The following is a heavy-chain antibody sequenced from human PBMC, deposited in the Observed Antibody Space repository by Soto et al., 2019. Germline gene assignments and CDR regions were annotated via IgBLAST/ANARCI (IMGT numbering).Heavy chain of an antibody. CDR3: ARSKVDIAARPLRAFDI. J-gene: IGHJ3*02. Sequence: ASVKVSCKASGYTFTSYAMHWVRQAPGQRLEWMGWINAGNGNTKYSQKFQGRVTITRDTSARTAYMELSSLRSEDTAVYYCARSKVDIAARPLRAFDIWGQGTMVTVSS. CDR2: INAGNGNT. D-gene: IGHD6-6*01. CDR1: GYTFTSYA. V-gene: IGHV1-3*01.